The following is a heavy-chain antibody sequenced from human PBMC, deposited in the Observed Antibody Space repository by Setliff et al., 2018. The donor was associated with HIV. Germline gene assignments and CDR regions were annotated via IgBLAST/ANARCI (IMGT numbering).Heavy chain of an antibody. D-gene: IGHD3-22*01. CDR1: GYIFSSYT. J-gene: IGHJ4*02. CDR2: INTANYKT. CDR3: VRGGVYYYDSSGWSMDY. Sequence: ASVKVSCKASGYIFSSYTMHWVRQAPGQRLEWMGWINTANYKTKYSQKFQGRVTITRDTSASTAYLELSSLRSEDTAVYYCVRGGVYYYDSSGWSMDYWGQGTLVTVSS. V-gene: IGHV1-3*04.